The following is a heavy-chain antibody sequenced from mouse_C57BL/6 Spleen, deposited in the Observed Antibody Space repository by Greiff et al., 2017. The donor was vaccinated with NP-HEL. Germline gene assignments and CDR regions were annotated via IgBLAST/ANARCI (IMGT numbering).Heavy chain of an antibody. CDR3: TYYGSHY. V-gene: IGHV14-4*01. CDR1: GFNIKDDY. D-gene: IGHD1-1*01. Sequence: EVKLQQSGAELVRPGASVKLSCTASGFNIKDDYMHWVKQRPEQGLEWIGWIDPENGDTEYASKFQGKATITADTSSNTAYLQLSSLTSEDTAVYYCTYYGSHYWGQGTTLTVSS. J-gene: IGHJ2*01. CDR2: IDPENGDT.